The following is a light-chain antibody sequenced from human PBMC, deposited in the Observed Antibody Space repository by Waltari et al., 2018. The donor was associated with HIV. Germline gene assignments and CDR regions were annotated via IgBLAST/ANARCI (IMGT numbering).Light chain of an antibody. J-gene: IGLJ3*02. CDR3: QAYDSSLSVWV. CDR1: SPNIGAGYD. CDR2: GNG. Sequence: QSVLTQPPSVSGAPGQRVTISCTGSSPNIGAGYDVHWDQQIPGTAPKLLIDGNGHPPAVVPDRFSGSKSGTSASLAITGLQAEDEADYYCQAYDSSLSVWVFGGGTNLTVL. V-gene: IGLV1-40*01.